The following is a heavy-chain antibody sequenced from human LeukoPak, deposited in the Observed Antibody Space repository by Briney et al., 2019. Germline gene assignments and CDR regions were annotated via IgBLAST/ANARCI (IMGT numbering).Heavy chain of an antibody. V-gene: IGHV4-59*01. J-gene: IGHJ4*02. CDR3: AGEYYDILTGYYRIDY. CDR2: IYYSGST. D-gene: IGHD3-9*01. Sequence: GSLRLSCAASGFTFSSYAMSWVRQAPGKGLEWIGYIYYSGSTNYNPSLKSRVTISVDTSKNQFSLKLSSVTAADTAVYYCAGEYYDILTGYYRIDYWGQGTLVTVSS. CDR1: GFTFSSYA.